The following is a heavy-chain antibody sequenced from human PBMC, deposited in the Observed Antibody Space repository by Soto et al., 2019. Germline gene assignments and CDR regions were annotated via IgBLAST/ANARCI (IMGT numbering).Heavy chain of an antibody. Sequence: QVQLVESGGGVVQPGRSLRLSCAASGFTFSSYGMHWVRQAPGKGLEWVAVISYDGSNKYYADSVKGRFTISRDNSKNTLYLQMNSLRAEDTAVYYCAKDLYSYGSYGMDVWGQGTTVTVSS. CDR1: GFTFSSYG. J-gene: IGHJ6*02. CDR2: ISYDGSNK. V-gene: IGHV3-30*18. CDR3: AKDLYSYGSYGMDV. D-gene: IGHD5-18*01.